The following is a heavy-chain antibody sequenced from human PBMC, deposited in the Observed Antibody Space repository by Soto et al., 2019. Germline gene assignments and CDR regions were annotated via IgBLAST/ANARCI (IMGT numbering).Heavy chain of an antibody. V-gene: IGHV4-4*02. D-gene: IGHD1-7*01. Sequence: XETLSLTCAVSGCSFTSNNWWTWVRQPPGQGLERIGEIYRTGSTNYNPSLKSRVTISLDKSENQFSLKVTSLTAADTAVYYCASRDPGTSVDYWGQGTLVTVSS. CDR2: IYRTGST. J-gene: IGHJ4*02. CDR1: GCSFTSNNW. CDR3: ASRDPGTSVDY.